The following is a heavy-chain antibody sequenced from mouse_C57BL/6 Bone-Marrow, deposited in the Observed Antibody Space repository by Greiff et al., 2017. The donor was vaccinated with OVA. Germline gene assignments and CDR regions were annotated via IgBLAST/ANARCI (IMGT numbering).Heavy chain of an antibody. CDR1: GYTFTSYG. Sequence: QVQLQQSGAELARPGASVKLSCKASGYTFTSYGISWVKQRPGQGLEWIGEIYPRSGNTNYNEKFKGKATLTADKSSSTAYLALRSLTSEDSAVSVCARWAKSYYYCSSYGSYFDYWGQGTTLTVSS. D-gene: IGHD1-1*01. CDR3: ARWAKSYYYCSSYGSYFDY. CDR2: IYPRSGNT. V-gene: IGHV1-81*01. J-gene: IGHJ2*01.